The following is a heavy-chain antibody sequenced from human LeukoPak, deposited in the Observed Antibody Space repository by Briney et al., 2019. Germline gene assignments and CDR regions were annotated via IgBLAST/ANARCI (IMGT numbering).Heavy chain of an antibody. V-gene: IGHV3-64*01. CDR2: ISSDGQTT. CDR3: ARGPGSGSSLYYYYGMDV. CDR1: GFTFSDFA. J-gene: IGHJ6*02. D-gene: IGHD3-10*01. Sequence: GGSLRLSCAASGFTFSDFAMHWVRQVPGKALEYVSAISSDGQTTFYVRSVKGRVTISRDNSNNTLYLQMGSLRPEDMAVYYCARGPGSGSSLYYYYGMDVWGQGTTVTVSS.